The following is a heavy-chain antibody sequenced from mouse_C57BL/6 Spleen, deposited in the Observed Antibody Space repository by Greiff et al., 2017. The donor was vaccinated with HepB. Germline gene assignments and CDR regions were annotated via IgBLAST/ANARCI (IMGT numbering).Heavy chain of an antibody. CDR3: AREDYYGSSLYAMDY. J-gene: IGHJ4*01. CDR1: GFTFSDYY. CDR2: INYDGSST. Sequence: EVKVVESEGGLVQPGSSMKLSCTASGFTFSDYYMAWVRQVPEKGLEWVANINYDGSSTYYLDSLKSRFIISRDNAKNILYLQMSSLKSEDTATYYCAREDYYGSSLYAMDYWGQGTSVTVSS. D-gene: IGHD1-1*01. V-gene: IGHV5-16*01.